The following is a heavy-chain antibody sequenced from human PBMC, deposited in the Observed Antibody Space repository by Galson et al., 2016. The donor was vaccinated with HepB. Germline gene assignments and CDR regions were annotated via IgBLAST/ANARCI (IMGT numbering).Heavy chain of an antibody. CDR3: ARDRNFKLTWIQLRKRGTGDGFDY. Sequence: CAIPGDSVSSNSVAWNWIRQSPSRGLEWLGRTYYRSKWYNDYAVSVKSRITITPDTSKNQFSLQLNSVTPEDTALYYCARDRNFKLTWIQLRKRGTGDGFDYWGQGTLVTVSS. D-gene: IGHD5-18*01. CDR1: GDSVSSNSVA. CDR2: TYYRSKWYN. V-gene: IGHV6-1*01. J-gene: IGHJ4*02.